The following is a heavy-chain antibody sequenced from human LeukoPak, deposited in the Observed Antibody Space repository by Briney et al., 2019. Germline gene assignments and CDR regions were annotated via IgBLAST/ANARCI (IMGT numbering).Heavy chain of an antibody. V-gene: IGHV4-30-2*01. CDR3: ASSRRVLDGMDV. CDR1: GGSISSGGYS. J-gene: IGHJ6*02. CDR2: IYHSGST. D-gene: IGHD4/OR15-4a*01. Sequence: SQTLSLTCAVSGGSISSGGYSWSWIRQPPGKGLEWIGYIYHSGSTYYNPSLKSRVTISVDRSKSQFSLKLSSVTAADTAVYYCASSRRVLDGMDVWGQGTTVTVSS.